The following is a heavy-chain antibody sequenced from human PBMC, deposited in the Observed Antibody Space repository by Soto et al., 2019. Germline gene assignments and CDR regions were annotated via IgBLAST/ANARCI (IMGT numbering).Heavy chain of an antibody. CDR1: GFTFSSFA. CDR2: IASNGVST. D-gene: IGHD2-2*01. V-gene: IGHV3-23*01. J-gene: IGHJ4*02. CDR3: VKRADDCSSASCQETTRKYFDN. Sequence: EVQLLESGGGLVQPGGSLRLSCAASGFTFSSFAMSWVRQAPGKGLEWVSAIASNGVSTYYADSVRGRFTISRDISKNTLYLQMNSLGAEDTAVYYCVKRADDCSSASCQETTRKYFDNWGQGTLVTVSS.